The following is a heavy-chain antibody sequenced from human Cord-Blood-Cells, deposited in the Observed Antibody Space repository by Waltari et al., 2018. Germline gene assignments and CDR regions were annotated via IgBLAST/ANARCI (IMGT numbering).Heavy chain of an antibody. J-gene: IGHJ4*02. Sequence: QVQLVQSGAEVKKPGSSVKVSCKASGGTFRSYAITWVRQAHGQGLEWMGRIIPILGIANYAQKCQGRVTITADKSTSTSYMELSSLRSEDTAVYYCARATGTTYYFDYWGQGTLVTVSS. CDR1: GGTFRSYA. CDR2: IIPILGIA. V-gene: IGHV1-69*09. CDR3: ARATGTTYYFDY. D-gene: IGHD1-1*01.